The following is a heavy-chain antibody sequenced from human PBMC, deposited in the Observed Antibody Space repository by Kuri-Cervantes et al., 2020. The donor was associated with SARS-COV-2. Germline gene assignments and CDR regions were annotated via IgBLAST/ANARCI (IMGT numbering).Heavy chain of an antibody. V-gene: IGHV4-38-2*02. CDR2: VYHSGST. CDR3: ARDPNANHNNWFDP. Sequence: SETLSLTCAVSGYSISSGYYWGWIRQPPGKGLEWIGSVYHSGSTYYNPSLKSRVTISVDTSKNQFSLKLSSVTAADTAVYYCARDPNANHNNWFDPWGQGTLVTVSS. CDR1: GYSISSGYY. J-gene: IGHJ5*02. D-gene: IGHD4/OR15-4a*01.